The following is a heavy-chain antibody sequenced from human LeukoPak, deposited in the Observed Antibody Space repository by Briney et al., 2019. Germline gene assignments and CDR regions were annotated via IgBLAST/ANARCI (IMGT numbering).Heavy chain of an antibody. J-gene: IGHJ3*02. CDR2: ISGSGAST. D-gene: IGHD4-17*01. CDR1: GFTFSIYA. CDR3: AKVYRAHGDYHSFDI. Sequence: PGGSLRLSCVASGFTFSIYAMSWVRQAPGKGLEWVSAISGSGASTNYADSVKDRSTISRDNSKNTLYLQMHSLRAEDTAVFYCAKVYRAHGDYHSFDIWGQGTMVTVSS. V-gene: IGHV3-23*01.